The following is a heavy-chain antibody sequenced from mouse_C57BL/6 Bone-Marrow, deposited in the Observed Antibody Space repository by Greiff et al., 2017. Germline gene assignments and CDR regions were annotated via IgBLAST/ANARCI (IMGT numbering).Heavy chain of an antibody. CDR2: IYPGDGDT. Sequence: VQLQQSGPELVKPGASVKISCKASGYAFSSSWMNWVKQRPGKGLEWIGRIYPGDGDTNYNGKFKGKATLTADKSSSTAYMQLSSLTSEDSAVYFCARIPPYYYGSSYYFDYWGQGTTLTVSS. J-gene: IGHJ2*01. CDR3: ARIPPYYYGSSYYFDY. V-gene: IGHV1-82*01. D-gene: IGHD1-1*01. CDR1: GYAFSSSW.